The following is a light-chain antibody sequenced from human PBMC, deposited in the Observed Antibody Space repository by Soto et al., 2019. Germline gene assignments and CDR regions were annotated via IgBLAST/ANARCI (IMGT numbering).Light chain of an antibody. J-gene: IGKJ4*01. CDR3: QQRSNWPLT. CDR1: QSVSSSY. Sequence: EIVLTQSPGTLSLSPGERATLSCRASQSVSSSYLAWYQQKLGQAPRLIIYGASSRETGIPERFSGSGAGTECTRTISSLEPEDVAVDYCQQRSNWPLTFGGGTKVDIK. V-gene: IGKV3D-20*02. CDR2: GAS.